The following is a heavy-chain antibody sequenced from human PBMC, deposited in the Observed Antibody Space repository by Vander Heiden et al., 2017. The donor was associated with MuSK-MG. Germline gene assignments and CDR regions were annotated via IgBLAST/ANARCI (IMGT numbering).Heavy chain of an antibody. CDR3: ASTGYDFWSGYEDLRYFDL. D-gene: IGHD3-3*01. CDR1: GYSISSGYY. CDR2: SYHSGST. Sequence: QVQLQASGPGLVKPSETLSLPCTVPGYSISSGYYWGWIRQPPGKGLEWIGSSYHSGSTYYNPSLKSRVTISVDTSKNQFSLKLSSVTAADTAVYYCASTGYDFWSGYEDLRYFDLWGRGTLVTVSS. V-gene: IGHV4-38-2*02. J-gene: IGHJ2*01.